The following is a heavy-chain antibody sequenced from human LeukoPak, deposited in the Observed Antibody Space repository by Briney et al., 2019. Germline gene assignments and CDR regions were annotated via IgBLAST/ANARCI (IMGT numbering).Heavy chain of an antibody. CDR2: ISTSGNT. V-gene: IGHV4-4*09. D-gene: IGHD6-13*01. J-gene: IGHJ4*02. CDR3: ARRGGREQVIPYSLDY. Sequence: SETLSLTCTVSGGSISGYYLNWIRQPPGKGLEWIGYISTSGNTNYNPSLKSRVTISVDTSRNQFSLRLSSVTSADTAVYYCARRGGREQVIPYSLDYWGQGTLVTVSS. CDR1: GGSISGYY.